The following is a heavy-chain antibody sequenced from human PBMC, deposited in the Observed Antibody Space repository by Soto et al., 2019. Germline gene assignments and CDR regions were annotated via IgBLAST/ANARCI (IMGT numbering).Heavy chain of an antibody. J-gene: IGHJ3*02. D-gene: IGHD2-15*01. CDR3: ARSGKPYSSLI. CDR1: GFTFSSYA. CDR2: ISYDGSNK. V-gene: IGHV3-30-3*01. Sequence: QVQLVESGGGVVQPGRSLRLSCAASGFTFSSYAMHWVRQAPGKGLEWVAVISYDGSNKYYADSVKGRFTISRDNSKNTLYLQMNSLRAEDTAVYYCARSGKPYSSLIWGQGTMVTVSS.